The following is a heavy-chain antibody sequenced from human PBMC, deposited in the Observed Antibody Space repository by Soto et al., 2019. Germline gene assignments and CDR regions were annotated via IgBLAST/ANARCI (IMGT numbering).Heavy chain of an antibody. V-gene: IGHV3-30-3*01. J-gene: IGHJ5*02. Sequence: GGSLRLSCAVSGSTFSNYAMHWVRQAPGKGLEWVALISYDGSNKYYADSVKGRFTISRDNSKNTLYLQMNSLRAEDTAVYYCARGLESTTSSGQDFDPWGQGTLVTVSS. CDR2: ISYDGSNK. D-gene: IGHD6-6*01. CDR3: ARGLESTTSSGQDFDP. CDR1: GSTFSNYA.